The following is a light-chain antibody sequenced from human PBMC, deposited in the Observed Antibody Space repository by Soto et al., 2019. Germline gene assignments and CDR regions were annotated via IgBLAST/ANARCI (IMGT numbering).Light chain of an antibody. CDR3: QQSYSTPYT. CDR1: QIISSS. J-gene: IGKJ2*01. CDR2: AAS. V-gene: IGKV1-39*01. Sequence: DIPVTQSPSSLSASVGDRVTITCWASQIISSSVSWYQQKPGKAPNLLISAASSLQSGVPSRFSGGGSGTDFTLTISSLQPEDFATYYCQQSYSTPYTFGQGTKLEIK.